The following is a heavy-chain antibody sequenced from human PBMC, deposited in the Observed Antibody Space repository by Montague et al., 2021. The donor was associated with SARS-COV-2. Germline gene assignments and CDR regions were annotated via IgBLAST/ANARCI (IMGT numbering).Heavy chain of an antibody. CDR1: GGSINNYY. D-gene: IGHD2-21*01. CDR2: IYYSGSVTT. Sequence: SETLLTCSVSGGSINNYYWGWVRQSPGKGLEWIGYIYYSGSVTTSYNPSLKSRVSISVDTSENQFSLKLTSVTAADTAVYYCARRGGGEVFARFMYWYFDVWSRGSLVTVSS. V-gene: IGHV4-59*13. J-gene: IGHJ2*01. CDR3: ARRGGGEVFARFMYWYFDV.